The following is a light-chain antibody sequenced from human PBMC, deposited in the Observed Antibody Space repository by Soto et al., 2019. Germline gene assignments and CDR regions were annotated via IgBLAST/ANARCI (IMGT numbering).Light chain of an antibody. J-gene: IGKJ5*01. CDR1: QGISSW. V-gene: IGKV1-5*01. CDR3: QQYNSYSP. Sequence: DIRMTQSPSTLSAYVRDRVTITCRASQGISSWLAWYQQKPGKAPKLLIYDASTSESGVPSRFSGSGSGTEFTLTISSLQPDDFATYYCQQYNSYSPFGQGTRLEIK. CDR2: DAS.